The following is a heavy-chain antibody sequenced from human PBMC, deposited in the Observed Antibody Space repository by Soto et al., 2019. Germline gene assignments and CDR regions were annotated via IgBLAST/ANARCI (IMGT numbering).Heavy chain of an antibody. CDR2: IYYSGST. D-gene: IGHD1-1*01. J-gene: IGHJ6*02. CDR3: ARYDNGTPYGLDV. CDR1: GGSLISGGFY. Sequence: QVQLQESGPGLVKPSQTLSLSCTVSGGSLISGGFYWSWIRQHPGKGLEWIGYIYYSGSTYYNPSMKRRVNVSVDTSKNQFSLKLTSVTAADTAVYYCARYDNGTPYGLDVWGQGTTVTVSS. V-gene: IGHV4-31*03.